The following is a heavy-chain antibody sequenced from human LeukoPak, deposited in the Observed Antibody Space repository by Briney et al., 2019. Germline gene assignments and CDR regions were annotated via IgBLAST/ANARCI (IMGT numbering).Heavy chain of an antibody. J-gene: IGHJ5*02. D-gene: IGHD3-10*01. CDR2: INSDGSST. CDR1: GFTFSSYW. V-gene: IGHV3-74*01. CDR3: ARDLGGYYYGSGSYSPYNWFDP. Sequence: GGSLRLSCAASGFTFSSYWMHWVRQAPGKGLVWVSRINSDGSSTSYADSVKGRFTISRDNAKNTLYLQMNSLRAEDTAVYYCARDLGGYYYGSGSYSPYNWFDPWGQGTLVTASS.